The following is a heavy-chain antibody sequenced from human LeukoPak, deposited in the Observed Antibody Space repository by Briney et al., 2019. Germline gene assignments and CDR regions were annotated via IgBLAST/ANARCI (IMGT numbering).Heavy chain of an antibody. CDR3: ARLITGTVHYYGMDV. V-gene: IGHV4-59*01. J-gene: IGHJ6*02. D-gene: IGHD1-20*01. CDR2: IYYSGST. Sequence: SETLSLTCTVSGGSISSYYWSWIRQPPGRGLEWIGYIYYSGSTNYNPSLKSRVTISVDTSKNQFSLKMSSVTAADTAIYYCARLITGTVHYYGMDVWGQGTTVTVSS. CDR1: GGSISSYY.